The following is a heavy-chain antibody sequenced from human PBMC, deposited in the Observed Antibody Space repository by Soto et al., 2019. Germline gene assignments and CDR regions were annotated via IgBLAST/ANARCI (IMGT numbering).Heavy chain of an antibody. J-gene: IGHJ4*02. V-gene: IGHV1-3*01. CDR1: GYTFTSYA. Sequence: QVQLVQPGAEVKKPGASVKVSCKASGYTFTSYAMHWVRQAPGQRLEWMGWINAGNGNTKYSQKFQGRVTITRDTSASTAYMELSSLRSEDTAVYYCAREGLSGGSCYDYWGQGTLVTVSS. CDR2: INAGNGNT. D-gene: IGHD2-15*01. CDR3: AREGLSGGSCYDY.